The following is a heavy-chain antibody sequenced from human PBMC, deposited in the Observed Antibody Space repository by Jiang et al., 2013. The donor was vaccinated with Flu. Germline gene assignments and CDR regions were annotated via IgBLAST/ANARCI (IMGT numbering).Heavy chain of an antibody. CDR1: GYTFTSYY. J-gene: IGHJ2*01. CDR2: IDPSAGSA. V-gene: IGHV1-46*01. D-gene: IGHD2-2*01. CDR3: VRDQGIPVAPGHWFFDL. Sequence: SGAEVKKPGASVKVSCKASGYTFTSYYMEWMRQAPGQGLEWMGVIDPSAGSATYAQKFHGRVTMTRDTSTTTFYMELSSLRSEDTAIYYCVRDQGIPVAPGHWFFDLWGRGTLVTVSS.